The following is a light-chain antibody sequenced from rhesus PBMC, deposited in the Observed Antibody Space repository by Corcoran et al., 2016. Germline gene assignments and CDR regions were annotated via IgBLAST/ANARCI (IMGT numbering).Light chain of an antibody. J-gene: IGKJ1*01. V-gene: IGKV1-44*02. CDR3: QQHNSHPWT. Sequence: DIQMTQSPSSLSASVGDRVTITCRASQAISSYLAWYQQKPGKVPTLLIYAASSLESGVPSRFSGSGTGTECTLTISSLQPEDCATYYCQQHNSHPWTFGQGTKVEIK. CDR2: AAS. CDR1: QAISSY.